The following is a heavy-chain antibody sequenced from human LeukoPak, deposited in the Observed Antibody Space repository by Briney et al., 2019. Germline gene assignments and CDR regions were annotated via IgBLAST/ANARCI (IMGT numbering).Heavy chain of an antibody. J-gene: IGHJ6*02. CDR2: IYYSGST. D-gene: IGHD2-15*01. CDR3: ARARCSGGSCYYYGMDV. V-gene: IGHV4-30-4*01. Sequence: SQTLSLTCTVSGGSISSGDYYWSWIRQPPGKGLEWIGYIYYSGSTYYNPSLKSRVTISVDTSKNQFSLKLSSVTAADTAVYYCARARCSGGSCYYYGMDVWGQGTTVTVSS. CDR1: GGSISSGDYY.